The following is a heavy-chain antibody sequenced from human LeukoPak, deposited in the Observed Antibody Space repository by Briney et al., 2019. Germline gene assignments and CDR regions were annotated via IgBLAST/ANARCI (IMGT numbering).Heavy chain of an antibody. CDR3: ARRGHRQAADNAFDI. V-gene: IGHV5-51*01. D-gene: IGHD6-13*01. Sequence: GESLKISCKGSGYTFTSYWIGWVRQMPGKGLEWVGIIYLGYSDTRYSPSFQGQVTISADKSISTAYLQWSSLKGSDTAMYYCARRGHRQAADNAFDIWGQGTMVTVSS. CDR1: GYTFTSYW. CDR2: IYLGYSDT. J-gene: IGHJ3*02.